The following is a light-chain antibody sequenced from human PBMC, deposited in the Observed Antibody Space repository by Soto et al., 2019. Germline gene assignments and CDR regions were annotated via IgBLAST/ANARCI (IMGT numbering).Light chain of an antibody. J-gene: IGKJ1*01. Sequence: DIQMAQSPSSLSASLGDRVTIICRASQSVSTRLAWYQQKPGKAPKVLIYDASTWAGGVPSRFTGSGSGTEFTLTINSLQTDDFAIYYCQQYHIYSGTFGQGTQLDIK. CDR3: QQYHIYSGT. V-gene: IGKV1-5*02. CDR1: QSVSTR. CDR2: DAS.